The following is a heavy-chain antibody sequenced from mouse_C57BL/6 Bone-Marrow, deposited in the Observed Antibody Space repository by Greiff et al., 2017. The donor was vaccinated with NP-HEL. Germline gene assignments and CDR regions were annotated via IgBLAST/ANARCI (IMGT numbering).Heavy chain of an antibody. CDR2: IYPRSGNT. V-gene: IGHV1-81*01. D-gene: IGHD1-1*01. CDR3: AREDTSYGSSYWYFDV. Sequence: QVQLQQSGAELARPGASVKLSCKASGYTFTSYGISWVKQRTGQGLEWIGEIYPRSGNTYYNEKFKGKATLTADKSSSTAYMALRSLTSEDSAVYFCAREDTSYGSSYWYFDVWGTGTTVTVSS. CDR1: GYTFTSYG. J-gene: IGHJ1*03.